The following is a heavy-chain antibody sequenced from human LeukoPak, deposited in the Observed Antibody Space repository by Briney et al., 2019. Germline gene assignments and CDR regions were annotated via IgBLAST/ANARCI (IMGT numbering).Heavy chain of an antibody. J-gene: IGHJ4*02. D-gene: IGHD1-1*01. CDR3: AKNKDWNDEELDY. CDR2: ISGSGGST. Sequence: GGSLRLSCAASGFTFSSYWMHWVRQAPGKGLEWVSAISGSGGSTYYADSVKGRFTISRDNSKNTLYLQMNSLRAEDTAVYYCAKNKDWNDEELDYWGQGTLVTVSS. CDR1: GFTFSSYW. V-gene: IGHV3-23*01.